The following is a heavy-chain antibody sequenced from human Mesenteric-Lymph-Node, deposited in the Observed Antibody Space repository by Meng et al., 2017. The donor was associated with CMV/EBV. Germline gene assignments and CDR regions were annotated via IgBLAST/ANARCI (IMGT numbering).Heavy chain of an antibody. J-gene: IGHJ4*02. CDR1: GFTFSSYA. CDR2: ISFEGVNK. CDR3: ARVSRVGATLDYFDY. Sequence: GGSLRLSCAASGFTFSSYAMHWVRQAPGKGLEWVAVISFEGVNKYYADSVKGRFTISRDNSKNTLYLQMNSLGVEDTAVYYCARVSRVGATLDYFDYWGQGTLVTVSS. V-gene: IGHV3-30-3*01. D-gene: IGHD1-26*01.